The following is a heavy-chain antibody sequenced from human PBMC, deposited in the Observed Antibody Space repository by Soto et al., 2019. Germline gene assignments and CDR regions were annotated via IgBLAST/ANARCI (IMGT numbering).Heavy chain of an antibody. D-gene: IGHD1-1*01. CDR1: GFTFSSYA. V-gene: IGHV3-30-3*02. J-gene: IGHJ3*02. CDR3: AQPEQDTRNGACDI. CDR2: ISYDGSNK. Sequence: QVQLVESGGGVVQPGRSLRLSCAASGFTFSSYAMHWVRQAPGKGLEWVAVISYDGSNKYYADSVKGRFTISRDNSKNTRYLKMNSLRAEDTAVYYWAQPEQDTRNGACDIWGQGTMVTVSS.